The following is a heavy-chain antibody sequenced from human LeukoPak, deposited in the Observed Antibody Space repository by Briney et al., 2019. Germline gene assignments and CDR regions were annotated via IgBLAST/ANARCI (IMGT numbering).Heavy chain of an antibody. Sequence: GESLKISCKGSGYSFTSYWIDWVRQMPGKGLEWMGIIYPGDSDTRYSPSFQGQVTISADKSISTAYLQWSSLKASDTAMYYCARFSRIVVVPAALDAFDIWGQGTMVTVSS. CDR2: IYPGDSDT. CDR3: ARFSRIVVVPAALDAFDI. CDR1: GYSFTSYW. J-gene: IGHJ3*02. V-gene: IGHV5-51*01. D-gene: IGHD2-2*01.